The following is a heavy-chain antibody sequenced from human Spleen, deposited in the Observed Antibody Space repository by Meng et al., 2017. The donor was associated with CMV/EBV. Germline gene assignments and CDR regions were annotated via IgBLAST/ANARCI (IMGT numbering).Heavy chain of an antibody. Sequence: SVKVSCKASRDTFSSYAISWVRQAPGQGLEWMGRIIPILGIGNYAQKFQGRVTITADTSTSTAYMELSSLTSEDTAVYYCARGPRNHGMDVWGQGTTVTVSS. CDR2: IIPILGIG. V-gene: IGHV1-69*04. CDR3: ARGPRNHGMDV. J-gene: IGHJ6*02. CDR1: RDTFSSYA.